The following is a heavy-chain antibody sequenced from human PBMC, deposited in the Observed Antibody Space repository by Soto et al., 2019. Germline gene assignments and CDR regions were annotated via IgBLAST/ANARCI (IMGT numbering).Heavy chain of an antibody. V-gene: IGHV3-72*01. CDR1: GFTFSDHY. CDR2: TRNKANSYTT. CDR3: AKTVRFLEYYYYMDV. Sequence: GGSLRLSCAASGFTFSDHYMDWVRQAPGKGLEWVGRTRNKANSYTTEYAASVKGRFTISRDDSKNSLYLQMNSLKTKDTAVYYCAKTVRFLEYYYYMDVWGKGTSVTVSS. J-gene: IGHJ6*03. D-gene: IGHD3-3*01.